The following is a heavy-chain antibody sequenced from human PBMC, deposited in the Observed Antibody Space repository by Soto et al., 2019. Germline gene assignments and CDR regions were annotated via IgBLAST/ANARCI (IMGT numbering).Heavy chain of an antibody. D-gene: IGHD3-3*01. CDR3: AKESIRPSYYDFWSGYYTPYYYYGMDV. J-gene: IGHJ6*02. Sequence: GGSLRLSCAASGFTFSSYAMSWVRQAPGKGLEWVSAISGSGGSTYYADSVKGRFTISRDNSKNTLYLQMNSLRAEDTAVYYCAKESIRPSYYDFWSGYYTPYYYYGMDVWGQETTVTVSS. V-gene: IGHV3-23*01. CDR2: ISGSGGST. CDR1: GFTFSSYA.